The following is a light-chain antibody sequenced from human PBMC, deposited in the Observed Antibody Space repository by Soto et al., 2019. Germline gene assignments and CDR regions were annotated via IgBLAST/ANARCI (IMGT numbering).Light chain of an antibody. J-gene: IGKJ3*01. CDR3: QHYGSSIFT. CDR2: GAS. V-gene: IGKV3-20*01. Sequence: MVLTQSPGTLYSSPGECATLLCRASQSVGGNYMGRYQHKPGQVPRLLISGASNRPTDILVRFSGSGSGTDFSLTISRLEPEDVAVYYCQHYGSSIFTFGPGTKVDV. CDR1: QSVGGNY.